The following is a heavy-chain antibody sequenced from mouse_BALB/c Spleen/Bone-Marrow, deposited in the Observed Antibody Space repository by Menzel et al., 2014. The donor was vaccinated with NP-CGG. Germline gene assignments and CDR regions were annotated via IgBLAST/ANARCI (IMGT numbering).Heavy chain of an antibody. V-gene: IGHV2-6-1*01. CDR1: GFSLTSYG. CDR3: ARRNPRRYAMDY. Sequence: VKLVESGPGLVAPSQSLSITCTISGFSLTSYGVHWVRRPPGKGLEWLVVIWSDGSTTYNSALKSRLSISKDNSKSXVFLKMNSLQTDDTAMYYCARRNPRRYAMDYWGQGTSVTVSS. D-gene: IGHD2-1*01. J-gene: IGHJ4*01. CDR2: IWSDGST.